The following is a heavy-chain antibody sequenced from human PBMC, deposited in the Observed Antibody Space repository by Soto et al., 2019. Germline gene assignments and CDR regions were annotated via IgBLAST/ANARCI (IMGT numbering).Heavy chain of an antibody. V-gene: IGHV4-39*01. J-gene: IGHJ5*02. D-gene: IGHD6-19*01. CDR1: GGSISSISDY. CDR3: ASLSGWFRKNWFDL. CDR2: MYYSGIT. Sequence: PSETLSLTCTVSGGSISSISDYWGWIRPPPGKGLEWIGSMYYSGITYYNPSLKSRVTISVDTSKKQFSLNLSSATATDTAVYYGASLSGWFRKNWFDLWGQGTLVTVSS.